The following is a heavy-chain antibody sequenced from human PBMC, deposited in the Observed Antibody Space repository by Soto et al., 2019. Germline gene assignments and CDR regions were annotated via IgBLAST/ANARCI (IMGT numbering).Heavy chain of an antibody. CDR3: ARGPLLWGDV. CDR1: GYTFTNYA. CDR2: INAGNGNA. V-gene: IGHV1-3*01. Sequence: QVQLVQSGAEVKKPGASVKVSCKASGYTFTNYAMHWVRQAPGQRLEWMGWINAGNGNAKYSQKFQGRVTITRDTSASTAYMELSSLRYEDTAVYYCARGPLLWGDVWGQGTTVTVSS. J-gene: IGHJ6*02. D-gene: IGHD3-10*01.